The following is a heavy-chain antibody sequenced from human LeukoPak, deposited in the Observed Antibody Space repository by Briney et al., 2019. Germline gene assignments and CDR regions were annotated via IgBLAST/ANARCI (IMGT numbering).Heavy chain of an antibody. V-gene: IGHV1-69*13. Sequence: SVKVSCKASGGTFSSYAISWVRQAPGQGLEWMGGIIPIFGTANYAQKFQGRVAITADESTSTAYMELSSLRSEDTAVYYCARRGWELLFFDYWGQGTLVTVSS. CDR3: ARRGWELLFFDY. D-gene: IGHD1-26*01. CDR1: GGTFSSYA. J-gene: IGHJ4*02. CDR2: IIPIFGTA.